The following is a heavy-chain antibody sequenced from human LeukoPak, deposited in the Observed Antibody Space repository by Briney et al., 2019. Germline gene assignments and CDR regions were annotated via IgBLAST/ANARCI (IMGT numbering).Heavy chain of an antibody. Sequence: PSETLSLTCTVSGGSISSGTYYWGWIRQPPGKGLEWIGSIYYSGSTYYNPSLKSRVTISVDTSKNQFSLKLSSVTAADTAVYYCARHPRYCSGGSCYSSEFDYWGQGTLVTVSS. D-gene: IGHD2-15*01. CDR2: IYYSGST. V-gene: IGHV4-39*01. CDR1: GGSISSGTYY. J-gene: IGHJ4*02. CDR3: ARHPRYCSGGSCYSSEFDY.